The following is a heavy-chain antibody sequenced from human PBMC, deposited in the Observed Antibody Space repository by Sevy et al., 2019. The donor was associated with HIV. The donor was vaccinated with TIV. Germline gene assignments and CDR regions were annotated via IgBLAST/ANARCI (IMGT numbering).Heavy chain of an antibody. D-gene: IGHD2-21*01. Sequence: GGSLRLSCAASGFTFSTYAMNWVRQAPGKGPEWVSSISGGGGTTLYSDSVRGRFTTSRDNSRNTVFLQMKSLRADDSALYACAKLRNYNAIGTEAVDVWGQGTMVTVSS. CDR2: ISGGGGTT. V-gene: IGHV3-23*01. J-gene: IGHJ3*01. CDR1: GFTFSTYA. CDR3: AKLRNYNAIGTEAVDV.